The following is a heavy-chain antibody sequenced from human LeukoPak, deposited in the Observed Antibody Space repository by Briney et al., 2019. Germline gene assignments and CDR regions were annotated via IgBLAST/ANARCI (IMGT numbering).Heavy chain of an antibody. V-gene: IGHV4-59*08. Sequence: SETLSLTCTVSGGSISSYYWSWIRQPPGKGLEWIGYIYYSGSTNYNPSLKSRVTISVDTSKNQFSLKLSSVTAADTAVYYCARRTAVDWFDPWGQGTLVTVSS. J-gene: IGHJ5*02. CDR1: GGSISSYY. D-gene: IGHD4-23*01. CDR3: ARRTAVDWFDP. CDR2: IYYSGST.